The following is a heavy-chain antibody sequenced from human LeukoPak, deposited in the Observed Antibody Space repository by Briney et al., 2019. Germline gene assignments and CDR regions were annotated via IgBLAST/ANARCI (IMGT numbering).Heavy chain of an antibody. D-gene: IGHD3-10*01. J-gene: IGHJ4*02. CDR1: GGTFSSYA. Sequence: GASVKVSCKASGGTFSSYAISWVRQAPGQGLEWMGGIIPILGIANYAQKFQGRVTITADKSASTAYMELSSLRSEDTAVYYCARDLNTYYYGSGSYYYWGQGTLVTVSS. CDR3: ARDLNTYYYGSGSYYY. V-gene: IGHV1-69*10. CDR2: IIPILGIA.